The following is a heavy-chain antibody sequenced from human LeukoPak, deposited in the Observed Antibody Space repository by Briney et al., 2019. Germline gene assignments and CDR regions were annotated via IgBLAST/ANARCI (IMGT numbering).Heavy chain of an antibody. V-gene: IGHV1-46*01. CDR2: INPSGGST. J-gene: IGHJ4*02. Sequence: ASVKVSCKASGYTFTSYYMHWVRQAPGQGLEWMGIINPSGGSTSYAQKFQGRVTMTRDMSTSTVYMELSSLRSEDTAVYYCARDFHNTITFGGVTLRQYYFDYWGQGTLVTVSS. D-gene: IGHD3-16*01. CDR1: GYTFTSYY. CDR3: ARDFHNTITFGGVTLRQYYFDY.